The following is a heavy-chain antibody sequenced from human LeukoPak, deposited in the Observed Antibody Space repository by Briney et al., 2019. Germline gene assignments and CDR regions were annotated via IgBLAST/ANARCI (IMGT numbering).Heavy chain of an antibody. V-gene: IGHV4-4*07. D-gene: IGHD3-22*01. CDR3: ARAPYYESYDYIDV. Sequence: SETLSLTCTVSGGSMRSYYWNWIRQPAGKGLEWIGRIYISGSSNYNPSLKSRLTMSLDTSKNQFSLNLSSVTAADTAVYYCARAPYYESYDYIDVWGKGTMVTISS. J-gene: IGHJ6*03. CDR2: IYISGSS. CDR1: GGSMRSYY.